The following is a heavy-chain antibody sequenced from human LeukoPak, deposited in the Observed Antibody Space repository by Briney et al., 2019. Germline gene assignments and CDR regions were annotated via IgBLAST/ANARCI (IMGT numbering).Heavy chain of an antibody. CDR2: ISTYNGNT. D-gene: IGHD3-10*01. V-gene: IGHV1-18*01. CDR1: GYTFTSNG. Sequence: ASVTLSCKASGYTFTSNGISWDRHAPAQGLERMGWISTYNGNTNYAQKIQGRVTMTTDQSTSTDYMELRSLRPDDTAGYYCARVSDNFIGSGSYYPDYWGQGTLVTVSS. CDR3: ARVSDNFIGSGSYYPDY. J-gene: IGHJ4*02.